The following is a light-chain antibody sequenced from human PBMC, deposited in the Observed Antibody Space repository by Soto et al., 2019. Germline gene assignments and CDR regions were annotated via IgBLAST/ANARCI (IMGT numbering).Light chain of an antibody. CDR2: GAS. CDR1: QSVAGSY. V-gene: IGKV3-20*01. CDR3: QQYCVSPRT. Sequence: EIMLTQSPVTLSLSPGEGATLSCRASQSVAGSYLAWYQQKPGRTHRLLIYGASTRATGIPDRFSGSGSGTEFTLTINRLEPEDFAVYYYQQYCVSPRTFGQGTKVESK. J-gene: IGKJ1*01.